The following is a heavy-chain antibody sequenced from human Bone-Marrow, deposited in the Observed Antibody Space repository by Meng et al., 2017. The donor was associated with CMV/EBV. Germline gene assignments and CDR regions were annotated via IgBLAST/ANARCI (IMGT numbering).Heavy chain of an antibody. J-gene: IGHJ5*02. V-gene: IGHV4-34*01. CDR3: ATVGLGMNWFDP. Sequence: QVQLQQWGAGLLKPSETLSLTCVVYGGSFSGYYWSWIRQPPGKRLEWIAEINHSGNTNYNPSLKSRVTISVDTSKNQFSLKLSSVTAADTAVYYCATVGLGMNWFDPWGQGTLVTVSS. CDR1: GGSFSGYY. CDR2: INHSGNT.